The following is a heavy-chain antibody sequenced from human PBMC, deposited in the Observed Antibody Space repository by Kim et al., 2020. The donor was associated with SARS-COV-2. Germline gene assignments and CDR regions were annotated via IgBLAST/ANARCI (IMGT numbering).Heavy chain of an antibody. CDR3: VRAEHQQPFDY. V-gene: IGHV1-46*01. D-gene: IGHD2-2*01. J-gene: IGHJ4*02. Sequence: TNHARKFLGRVTMTRDTSTSTVYMELSSLTSEDTAMYYCVRAEHQQPFDYWGQGILVTVSS. CDR2: T.